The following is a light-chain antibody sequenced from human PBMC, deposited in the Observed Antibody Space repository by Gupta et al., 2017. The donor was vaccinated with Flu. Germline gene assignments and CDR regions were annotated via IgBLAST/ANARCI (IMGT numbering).Light chain of an antibody. J-gene: IGKJ4*01. V-gene: IGKV1-9*01. CDR3: QQLDSSPIT. CDR2: AAS. CDR1: QGVSSS. Sequence: DIQLTQSPSFLSASVGDRVTITCRASQGVSSSLAWYQQKPGKAPKLLVSAASTVQSGVPPRFSGSGSRTGFTLTISSLQPEDFATYYCQQLDSSPITFGGGTKVEI.